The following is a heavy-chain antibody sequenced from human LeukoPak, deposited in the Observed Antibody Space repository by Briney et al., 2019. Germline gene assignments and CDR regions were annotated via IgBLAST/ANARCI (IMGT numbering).Heavy chain of an antibody. D-gene: IGHD3-10*01. V-gene: IGHV1-3*01. CDR3: ARSVLLWLGDPTPTLDY. J-gene: IGHJ4*02. CDR2: INAGNGNT. Sequence: EASVKVSCKASGYTFTSYVMHWVRQAPGQRLEWMGWINAGNGNTKYSQKFQGRVTITRDTSASTAYMELSSLRSEDTAVYYCARSVLLWLGDPTPTLDYWGQGTLVTVSS. CDR1: GYTFTSYV.